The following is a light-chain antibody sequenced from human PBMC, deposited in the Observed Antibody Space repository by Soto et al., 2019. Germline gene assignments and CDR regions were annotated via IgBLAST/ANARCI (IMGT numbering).Light chain of an antibody. V-gene: IGKV3-15*01. Sequence: EIVMTQSPATLSVYPGESATLSCRLSQSVSDNLAWYQQKPGQAPRLLIYGASTRATGIPARFSGSGSGTEFTLTISSLQSEDFAVYYCQQYNNWPVTFGPGTKVDIK. CDR1: QSVSDN. J-gene: IGKJ3*01. CDR2: GAS. CDR3: QQYNNWPVT.